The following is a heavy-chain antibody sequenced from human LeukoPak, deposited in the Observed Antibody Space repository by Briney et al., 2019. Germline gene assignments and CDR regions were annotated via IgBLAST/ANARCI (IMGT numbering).Heavy chain of an antibody. Sequence: GGSLRLSCAASGFTFSNAWMSWVRQAPGKGLEWVGRIKSKTDGGTTDYAAPVKGRFTISRDDSKNTLYLQMNSLKTEDTAVYYCTTASGFFEWLLPDYWGQGTLVTVSS. CDR3: TTASGFFEWLLPDY. CDR2: IKSKTDGGTT. J-gene: IGHJ4*02. CDR1: GFTFSNAW. V-gene: IGHV3-15*01. D-gene: IGHD3-3*01.